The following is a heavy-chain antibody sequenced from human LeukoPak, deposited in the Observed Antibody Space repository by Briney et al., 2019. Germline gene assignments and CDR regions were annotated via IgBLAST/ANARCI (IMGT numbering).Heavy chain of an antibody. CDR3: ARTGYYYDSSGEFDY. V-gene: IGHV1-69*01. CDR2: IIPIFGTA. CDR1: GGTFSSYA. D-gene: IGHD3-22*01. J-gene: IGHJ4*02. Sequence: SVKVSCKASGGTFSSYAISWVRQAPGQGLEWMGGIIPIFGTANYAQKFQGRVTITADESTSTAYMELSSLRSEDTAVYYCARTGYYYDSSGEFDYWGQGTLVTVSS.